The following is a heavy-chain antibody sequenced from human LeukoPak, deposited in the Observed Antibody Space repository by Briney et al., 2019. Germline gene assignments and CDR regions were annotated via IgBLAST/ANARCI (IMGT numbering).Heavy chain of an antibody. J-gene: IGHJ4*02. D-gene: IGHD2-15*01. CDR1: GFTFSSDG. V-gene: IGHV3-23*01. CDR2: ISDSGSST. CDR3: AKVVAWVDY. Sequence: GGSLRLSCAASGFTFSSDGMSWVRQAPGKGLEWVSGISDSGSSTYYADSVKGRFTISRDNSKNTMYLQMNSLRAEDTAVYYCAKVVAWVDYWGQGTLVTVSS.